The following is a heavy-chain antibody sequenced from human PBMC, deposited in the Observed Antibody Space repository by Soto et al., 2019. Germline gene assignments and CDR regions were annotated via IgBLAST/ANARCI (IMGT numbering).Heavy chain of an antibody. CDR1: GFPLSSRA. CDR2: ISGSGTIT. V-gene: IGHV3-23*01. J-gene: IGHJ5*02. Sequence: EVQLLESGGGLVQPGGSLRLSCAASGFPLSSRAMRWVRQAPGKGLEWVSAISGSGTITYYADSVKGRFTISRDTSKNTLYLQMTSLRADDTAVYYCAEWARYCSGADCRAWGQGTLVTVSS. D-gene: IGHD2-15*01. CDR3: AEWARYCSGADCRA.